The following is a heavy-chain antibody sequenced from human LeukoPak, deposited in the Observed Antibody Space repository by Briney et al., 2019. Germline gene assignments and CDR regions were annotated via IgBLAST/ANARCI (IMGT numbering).Heavy chain of an antibody. J-gene: IGHJ4*02. D-gene: IGHD5-18*01. Sequence: GGSLRLSCAASGFTFSSYWMSWVRQAPGKGLEWVSSISSSSSYIYYADSVKGRFTISRDNAKNSLYLQMNSLRAEDTAVYYCAREENSYGPTDYWGQGTLVTVSS. CDR1: GFTFSSYW. CDR3: AREENSYGPTDY. V-gene: IGHV3-21*01. CDR2: ISSSSSYI.